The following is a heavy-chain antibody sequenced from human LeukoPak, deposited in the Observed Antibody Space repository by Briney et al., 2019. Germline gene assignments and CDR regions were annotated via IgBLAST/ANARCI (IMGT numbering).Heavy chain of an antibody. CDR2: TSGSGGST. J-gene: IGHJ4*02. CDR1: GFTFSNYG. V-gene: IGHV3-23*01. D-gene: IGHD3-22*01. CDR3: AKVHDSGGYYYFSS. Sequence: PGGSLRLSCAASGFTFSNYGMSWVRQAPGKGLEWVSATSGSGGSTYYADSLKGRFTISRDNSKNTVYLQMNSLRAEDTAVYYCAKVHDSGGYYYFSSWGQGILVTVSS.